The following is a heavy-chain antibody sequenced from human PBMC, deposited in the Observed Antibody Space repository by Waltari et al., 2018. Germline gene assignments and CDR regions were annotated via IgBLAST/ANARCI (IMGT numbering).Heavy chain of an antibody. D-gene: IGHD3-9*01. V-gene: IGHV4-59*11. CDR1: GGSISSHY. CDR2: IYYSGST. Sequence: QVQLQESGPGLVKPSETLSLTCTVSGGSISSHYWSWIRQPPGKGLEWIGYIYYSGSTNYNPSLKSRVTISVDTSKNQFSLKLSSVTAADTAVYYCARGFGILTGSVYPYFDYWGQGTLVTVSS. CDR3: ARGFGILTGSVYPYFDY. J-gene: IGHJ4*02.